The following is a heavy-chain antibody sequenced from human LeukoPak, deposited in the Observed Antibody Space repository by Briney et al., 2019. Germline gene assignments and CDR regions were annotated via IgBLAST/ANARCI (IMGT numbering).Heavy chain of an antibody. CDR3: ARPPVVGAPRFIFDY. J-gene: IGHJ4*02. V-gene: IGHV3-33*01. CDR2: VWNDGSNK. D-gene: IGHD3-22*01. CDR1: GFTFSSYG. Sequence: GGSLRLSCAASGFTFSSYGLHWVCQPPATGLGRVAVVWNDGSNKYYADTVKGRFTISRDNSKNTLYLQMNSLRAEDTAVYYCARPPVVGAPRFIFDYWGQGTLVAVSS.